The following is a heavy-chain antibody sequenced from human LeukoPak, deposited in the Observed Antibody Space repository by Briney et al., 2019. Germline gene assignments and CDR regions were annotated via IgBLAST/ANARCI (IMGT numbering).Heavy chain of an antibody. J-gene: IGHJ4*02. V-gene: IGHV3-48*03. CDR2: ISSSGSTI. CDR1: GFTFSSYE. CDR3: ARGRGSSSSWYGDY. D-gene: IGHD6-13*01. Sequence: GGSLRLSCAASGFTFSSYEMHWVRQAPGKGLEWVSYISSSGSTIYYADSVKGRSTISRDNAKNSLYLQMNSLRAEDTAVYYCARGRGSSSSWYGDYWGQGTLVTVSS.